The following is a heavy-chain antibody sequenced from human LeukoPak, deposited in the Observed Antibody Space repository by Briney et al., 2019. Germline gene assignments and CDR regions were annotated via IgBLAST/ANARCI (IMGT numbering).Heavy chain of an antibody. V-gene: IGHV1-2*02. J-gene: IGHJ4*02. D-gene: IGHD4-23*01. CDR1: GYTSTGYY. CDR3: ARETTVVTWGY. CDR2: INPNSGGT. Sequence: ASVKVSCKASGYTSTGYYMHWVRQAPGQGLEWMGWINPNSGGTNYAQKFQGRVTMTRDTSISTVYMELSSLRSEDTAVYYCARETTVVTWGYWGQGTLVTVSS.